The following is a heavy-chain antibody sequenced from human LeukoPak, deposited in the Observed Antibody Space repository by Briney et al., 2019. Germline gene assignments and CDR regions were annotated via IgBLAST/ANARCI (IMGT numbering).Heavy chain of an antibody. D-gene: IGHD1-26*01. CDR1: GGSISSYY. Sequence: SETLSLTCTVSGGSISSYYWSWIRQPAGKGLEWIGRIYTSGSTNYNPSLKSRVTMSVDTSRNQFSLKLSSVTAADTAVYYCASGGSYYEITYWGQGTLVTVSS. CDR2: IYTSGST. V-gene: IGHV4-4*07. CDR3: ASGGSYYEITY. J-gene: IGHJ4*02.